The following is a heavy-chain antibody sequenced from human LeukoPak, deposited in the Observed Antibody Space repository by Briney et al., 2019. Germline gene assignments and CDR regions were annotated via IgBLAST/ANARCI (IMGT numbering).Heavy chain of an antibody. D-gene: IGHD3-16*01. Sequence: ASVKVSCKASGYTFTSYGISWVRQAPGQGLEWMGWISAYNGNTNYAQKLQGRVTMTTDTSTSTAYMELRSLRSDDTAVYYCARARFGEVHYRYYYYYYYYMDVWGKGTTVTVSS. J-gene: IGHJ6*03. V-gene: IGHV1-18*01. CDR2: ISAYNGNT. CDR1: GYTFTSYG. CDR3: ARARFGEVHYRYYYYYYYYMDV.